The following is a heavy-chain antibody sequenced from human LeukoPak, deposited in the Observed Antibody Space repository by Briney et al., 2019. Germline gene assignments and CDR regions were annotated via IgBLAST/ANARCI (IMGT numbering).Heavy chain of an antibody. Sequence: KPSETLSLTCAVSGYSISSGYYWGWIRQPPGKGLEWIGSIYHSGSTYYNPSLKSRVTISVDTSKNQFSLKLSSVTAADTAVYYCARQVNYYDSSGYWYFDYWGQGTLVTVPS. J-gene: IGHJ4*02. V-gene: IGHV4-38-2*01. CDR2: IYHSGST. CDR1: GYSISSGYY. CDR3: ARQVNYYDSSGYWYFDY. D-gene: IGHD3-22*01.